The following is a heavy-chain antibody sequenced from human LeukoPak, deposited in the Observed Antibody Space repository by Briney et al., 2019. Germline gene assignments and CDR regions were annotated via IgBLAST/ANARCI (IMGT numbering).Heavy chain of an antibody. CDR1: GGSISSYY. D-gene: IGHD3-3*01. CDR2: IYYSGST. Sequence: PSETLSLTCTVSGGSISSYYWSWIRQPPGKGLEWIGYIYYSGSTNYNPSLKSRVTISVDTSKNQFSLKLSSVTAADTAVYYCARAYDFGSEFDYWGQGTLVTVSS. J-gene: IGHJ4*02. V-gene: IGHV4-59*01. CDR3: ARAYDFGSEFDY.